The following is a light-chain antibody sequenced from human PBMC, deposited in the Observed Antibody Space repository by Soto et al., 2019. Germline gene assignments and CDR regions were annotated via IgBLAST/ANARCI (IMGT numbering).Light chain of an antibody. CDR3: QQYITYPYA. CDR1: QSTSTW. CDR2: EAS. Sequence: DIQMTQSPSTLSASVGDRVTITCRASQSTSTWLAWYQQRPGKTPKLLISEASKLESGVPSRFSGSGSGTAFPLTISSLQPDDFATYYCQQYITYPYAFGQGTKVEIK. J-gene: IGKJ1*01. V-gene: IGKV1-5*03.